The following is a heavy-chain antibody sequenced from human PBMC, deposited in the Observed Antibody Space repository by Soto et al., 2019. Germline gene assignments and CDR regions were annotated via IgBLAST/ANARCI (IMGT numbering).Heavy chain of an antibody. D-gene: IGHD1-1*01. CDR2: MSHSGGT. V-gene: IGHV4-34*01. CDR1: GGFVTSGSYY. Sequence: QVQLQQWGAGLLKPSETLSLTCAVYGGFVTSGSYYWSWIRQPPGKGLEWIGEMSHSGGTHFNPSPKSRVAIPADTSKNQFTLKMNSVTAAHTALYYCARVERGTATTVVDAFDIWGPGTMVTVSS. J-gene: IGHJ3*02. CDR3: ARVERGTATTVVDAFDI.